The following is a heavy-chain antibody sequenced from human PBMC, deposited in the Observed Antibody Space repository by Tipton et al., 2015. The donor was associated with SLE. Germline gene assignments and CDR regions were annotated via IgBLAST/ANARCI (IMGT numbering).Heavy chain of an antibody. Sequence: LRLSCAVYGGSFSGYYWSWIRQPPRKGLEWIGEINHSGSTNYNPSLKSRVTISVDTSKNQFSLKLSSVTAADTAVYYCARGGGWELWYFDYWGQGTLVTVSS. CDR2: INHSGST. J-gene: IGHJ4*02. CDR3: ARGGGWELWYFDY. V-gene: IGHV4-34*01. CDR1: GGSFSGYY. D-gene: IGHD1-26*01.